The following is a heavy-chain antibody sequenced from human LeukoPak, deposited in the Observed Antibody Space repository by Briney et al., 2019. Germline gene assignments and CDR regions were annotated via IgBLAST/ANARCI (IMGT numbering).Heavy chain of an antibody. D-gene: IGHD3-3*01. CDR1: GFTFSSYS. V-gene: IGHV3-21*01. CDR3: ARVTISHYGMDV. J-gene: IGHJ6*02. Sequence: GGSLRLSCAASGFTFSSYSMDWVRQAPGKGLEWVSSISSSSYIYYADSVKGRFTISRDNAKNSLYLQMNSLRAEDTAVYYCARVTISHYGMDVWGQGTTVTVSS. CDR2: ISSSSYI.